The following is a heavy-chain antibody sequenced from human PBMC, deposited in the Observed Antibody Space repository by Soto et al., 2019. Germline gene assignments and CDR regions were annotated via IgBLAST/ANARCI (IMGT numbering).Heavy chain of an antibody. V-gene: IGHV3-11*06. D-gene: IGHD3-10*01. CDR2: ISVTSDDT. J-gene: IGHJ4*02. Sequence: VQLVESGGGLVKPGGSLRLSCEASGFRFMDYYMGWIRQGPGKRLEWISYISVTSDDTKYADSVKGRFTISRDNAANFVFLHMNSLRDEDTAVYFCARSLRATSPRSYWGQGTPVTVSS. CDR3: ARSLRATSPRSY. CDR1: GFRFMDYY.